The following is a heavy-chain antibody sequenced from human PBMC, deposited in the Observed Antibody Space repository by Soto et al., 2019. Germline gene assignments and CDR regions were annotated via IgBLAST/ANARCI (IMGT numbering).Heavy chain of an antibody. CDR2: IKKDGSEK. CDR3: ARENPRYCSGGSCYSGPFYDAFDI. CDR1: GLTFSNYW. J-gene: IGHJ3*02. Sequence: PGGSLRLSCAASGLTFSNYWMTWVRQAPGKGLEWVATIKKDGSEKYYVDSAKGRFTISRDNAKSSLYLQMDSLRAEDTAVYYCARENPRYCSGGSCYSGPFYDAFDIWGQGTMVTVSS. D-gene: IGHD2-15*01. V-gene: IGHV3-7*05.